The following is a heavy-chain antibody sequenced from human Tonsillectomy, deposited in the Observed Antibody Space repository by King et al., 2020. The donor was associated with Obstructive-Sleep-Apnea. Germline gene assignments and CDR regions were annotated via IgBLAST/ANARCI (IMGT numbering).Heavy chain of an antibody. CDR1: GISFSNYW. CDR2: IKKDGSEG. J-gene: IGHJ4*02. D-gene: IGHD1-1*01. V-gene: IGHV3-7*01. Sequence: VQLVESGGGLVQPGGSLRLSCTVSGISFSNYWMSWVRQAPGKGLEGVANIKKDGSEGYYVDAVKGRFTISRDNAKNSLFLQMNSLGGEDTAVYFCALITGSDYWGQGTMVTVSS. CDR3: ALITGSDY.